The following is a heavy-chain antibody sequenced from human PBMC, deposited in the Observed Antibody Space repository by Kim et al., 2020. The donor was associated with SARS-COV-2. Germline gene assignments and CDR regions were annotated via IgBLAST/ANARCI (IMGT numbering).Heavy chain of an antibody. D-gene: IGHD3-22*01. J-gene: IGHJ3*02. CDR3: AKGTMIVVVITWNDAFDI. CDR1: GFTFSSYA. Sequence: GSLRLSCAASGFTFSSYAMSWVRQAPGKGLEWVSAISGSGGSTYYADSVKGRFTISRDNSKNTLYLQMNSLRAEDTAVYYCAKGTMIVVVITWNDAFDIWGQGTMVTVSS. CDR2: ISGSGGST. V-gene: IGHV3-23*01.